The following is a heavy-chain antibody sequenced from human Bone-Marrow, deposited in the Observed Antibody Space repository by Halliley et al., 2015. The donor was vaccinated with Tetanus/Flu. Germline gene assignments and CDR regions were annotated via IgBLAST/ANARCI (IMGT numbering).Heavy chain of an antibody. J-gene: IGHJ4*02. Sequence: CAASGFTFSSYAMSWVRQAPGKGLEWVSGIYDVGSGTFYADSVRGRFTVSRDNSKNMVYLQMNSLGAEDTAVYYCAKGYGSGTFNELAYWGQGTLVTVSS. CDR2: IYDVGSGT. CDR1: GFTFSSYA. D-gene: IGHD3-10*01. V-gene: IGHV3-23*01. CDR3: AKGYGSGTFNELAY.